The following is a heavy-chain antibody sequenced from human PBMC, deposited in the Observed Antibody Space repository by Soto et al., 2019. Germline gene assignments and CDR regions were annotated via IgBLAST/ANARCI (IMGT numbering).Heavy chain of an antibody. V-gene: IGHV3-21*01. J-gene: IGHJ4*02. CDR3: ARYPRTHSYRSGSYEFDY. Sequence: GSLRLSCAASGFTFSSYSMNWVRQAPGKGLEWVSSISSSSSYIYYADSVKGRFTISRDNAKNSLYLQMNSLRAEDTAVYYCARYPRTHSYRSGSYEFDYWGQGNLVTVSS. CDR2: ISSSSSYI. CDR1: GFTFSSYS. D-gene: IGHD3-10*01.